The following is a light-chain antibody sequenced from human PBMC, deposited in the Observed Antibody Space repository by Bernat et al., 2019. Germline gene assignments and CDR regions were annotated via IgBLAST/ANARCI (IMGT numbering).Light chain of an antibody. Sequence: QSALTQPASVSGSPGQSITISCTGTSSDVGSYNLVSWYQQHPGKAPKLMIYEGSKRPSGVSNRFSGSKSGNTASLTISGRQAEDEADYYCCSYAGSRTVVLGGGTKLTVL. CDR1: SSDVGSYNL. J-gene: IGLJ2*01. V-gene: IGLV2-23*01. CDR3: CSYAGSRTVV. CDR2: EGS.